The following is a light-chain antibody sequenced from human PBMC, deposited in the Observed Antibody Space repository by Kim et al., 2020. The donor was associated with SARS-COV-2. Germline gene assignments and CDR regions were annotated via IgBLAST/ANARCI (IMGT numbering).Light chain of an antibody. CDR3: AVWDDSLSGPV. CDR1: SANDEKNY. CDR2: RDE. Sequence: GQMVTISCSARSANDEKNYLYWYKHLPGTAPPRLIYRDEQRPPGVPDRFSASKSGTSASLAISGLRSEDEANYSCAVWDDSLSGPVFGGGTKVTVL. J-gene: IGLJ3*02. V-gene: IGLV1-47*01.